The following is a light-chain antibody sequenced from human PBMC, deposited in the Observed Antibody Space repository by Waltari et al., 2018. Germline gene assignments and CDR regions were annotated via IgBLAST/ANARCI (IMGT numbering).Light chain of an antibody. CDR3: MQGSHWPRT. CDR2: KIS. J-gene: IGKJ2*01. CDR1: HSPVHRDRHTY. Sequence: DVVLTQPPLFLPVTLGQPASMPCRSSHSPVHRDRHTYLNWFHQRPGRSPRRLIYKISRRESGVPDRFSGSGSGTDFTLKISRVEAEDVGVYYCMQGSHWPRTFGQGTKLEI. V-gene: IGKV2-30*02.